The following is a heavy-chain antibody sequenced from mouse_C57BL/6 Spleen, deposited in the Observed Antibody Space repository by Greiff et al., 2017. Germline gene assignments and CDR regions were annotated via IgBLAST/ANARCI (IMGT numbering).Heavy chain of an antibody. CDR2: INPNNGGT. V-gene: IGHV1-26*01. CDR1: GYTFTDYY. CDR3: ARWGLWSYFDY. J-gene: IGHJ2*01. Sequence: EVQLQQSGPELVKPGASVKISCKASGYTFTDYYMNWVKQSHGKSLEWIGDINPNNGGTSYKQKLKGKATLTVDKSSSTAYMELRSLTSEDSAVYYCARWGLWSYFDYWGQGTTLTVSS. D-gene: IGHD1-1*02.